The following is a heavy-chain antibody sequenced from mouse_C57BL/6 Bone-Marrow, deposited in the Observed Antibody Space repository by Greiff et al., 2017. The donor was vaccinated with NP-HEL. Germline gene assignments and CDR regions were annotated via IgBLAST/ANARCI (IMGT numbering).Heavy chain of an antibody. Sequence: EVQRVESGGGLVQPGGSLKLSCAASGFTFSDYYMYWVRQTPEKRLEWVAYISNGGGSTYYPDTVKGRFTISRDNAENTLYLQMSRLKSEDTAMYYCARHEGLRAWFAYWGQGTLVTVSA. CDR2: ISNGGGST. D-gene: IGHD2-4*01. J-gene: IGHJ3*01. CDR3: ARHEGLRAWFAY. V-gene: IGHV5-12*01. CDR1: GFTFSDYY.